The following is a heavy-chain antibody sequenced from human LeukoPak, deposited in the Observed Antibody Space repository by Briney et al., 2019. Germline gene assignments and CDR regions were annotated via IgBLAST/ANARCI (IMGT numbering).Heavy chain of an antibody. CDR2: IYYSGST. J-gene: IGHJ4*02. V-gene: IGHV4-59*01. CDR3: ARWQWLVEGPGFDY. Sequence: SETLSLTCTVSGGSISSYQWSWIRQPPGKGLEWIGYIYYSGSTNYNPSLKSRVTISVDTSKNQFSLKLSSVTAADTAVYYCARWQWLVEGPGFDYWGQGTLVTVSS. D-gene: IGHD6-19*01. CDR1: GGSISSYQ.